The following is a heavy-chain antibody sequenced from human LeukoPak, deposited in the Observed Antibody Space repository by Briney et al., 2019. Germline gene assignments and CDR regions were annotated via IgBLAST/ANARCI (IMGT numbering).Heavy chain of an antibody. CDR3: AREGNSSGWCYFDY. CDR1: GGSISSGGYS. D-gene: IGHD6-19*01. CDR2: IYHSGST. J-gene: IGHJ4*02. Sequence: PSETLSLTCAVSGGSISSGGYSWSWIRQPPGKGLEWIGYIYHSGSTYYNPSLKSRVTISVDRSKNQFSLKLSSVTAADTAVYYCAREGNSSGWCYFDYWGQGTLVTVSS. V-gene: IGHV4-30-2*01.